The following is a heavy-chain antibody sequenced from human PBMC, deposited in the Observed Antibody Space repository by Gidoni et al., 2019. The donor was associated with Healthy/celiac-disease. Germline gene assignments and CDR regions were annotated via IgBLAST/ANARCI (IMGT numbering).Heavy chain of an antibody. D-gene: IGHD6-6*01. CDR2: IIPIFGTA. CDR1: GGTFSSYS. CDR3: ARDRPTSSSTTLYYFDY. Sequence: QVQLVQSGAEVQKPGSSVNLSCKASGGTFSSYSIRWVRQAPGHGLEWLGGIIPIFGTANYAQKFQGRVTITADESTSTAYMELSSLRSEDTAVYYCARDRPTSSSTTLYYFDYWGQGTLVTVSS. V-gene: IGHV1-69*01. J-gene: IGHJ4*02.